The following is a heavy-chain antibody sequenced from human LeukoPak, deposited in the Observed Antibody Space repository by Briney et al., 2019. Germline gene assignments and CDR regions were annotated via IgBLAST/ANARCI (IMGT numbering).Heavy chain of an antibody. CDR2: IYYSGST. Sequence: SETLSLTCTVSGGSISSYYWSWIRQPPGKGLEWIGYIYYSGSTNYNPSLKSRVTISVDTSKNQFSLKLSSVTAADTAVYDCARHSYSSSRDFDYWGQGTLVTVSS. CDR3: ARHSYSSSRDFDY. CDR1: GGSISSYY. V-gene: IGHV4-59*08. D-gene: IGHD6-13*01. J-gene: IGHJ4*02.